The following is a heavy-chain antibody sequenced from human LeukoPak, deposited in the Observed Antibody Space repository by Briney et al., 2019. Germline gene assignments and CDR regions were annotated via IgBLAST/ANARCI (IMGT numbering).Heavy chain of an antibody. Sequence: SETLSLTCTVSGGSISSSSYYWGWIRQPPGKGLEWIGEINHSGSTNYNPSLKSRVTISVDTSKNQFSLKLSSVTAADTAVYYCARMGNSSGWYRPRSYYFDYWGQGTLVTVSS. V-gene: IGHV4-39*07. D-gene: IGHD6-19*01. J-gene: IGHJ4*02. CDR2: INHSGST. CDR1: GGSISSSSYY. CDR3: ARMGNSSGWYRPRSYYFDY.